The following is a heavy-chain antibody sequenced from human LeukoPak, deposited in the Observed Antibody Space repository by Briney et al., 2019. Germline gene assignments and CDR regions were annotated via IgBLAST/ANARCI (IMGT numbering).Heavy chain of an antibody. CDR1: GGSISSYY. D-gene: IGHD3-10*01. Sequence: PSETLSLTCTVSGGSISSYYWSWIRQPPGKGLEWIGSIYHSGSTYYNPSLKSRVTISVDTSKNQFSLKLSSVTAADTAVYYCARDTQSPLLWFGEFEYYFDYWGQGTLVTVSS. J-gene: IGHJ4*02. V-gene: IGHV4-38-2*02. CDR3: ARDTQSPLLWFGEFEYYFDY. CDR2: IYHSGST.